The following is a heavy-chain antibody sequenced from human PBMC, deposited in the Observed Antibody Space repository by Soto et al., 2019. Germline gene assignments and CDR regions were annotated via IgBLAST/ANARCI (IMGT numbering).Heavy chain of an antibody. J-gene: IGHJ6*02. V-gene: IGHV3-48*02. D-gene: IGHD2-8*02. CDR3: ARDWVYCAGGTCFYGMDA. Sequence: PGGSLRLSCEASGFSFSSYRMNWVRQAPGKGLEWVSFISSSSTKMRYADSVKGRFSISRDNVQSSLFLHMNNLRDEDTAVYYCARDWVYCAGGTCFYGMDAWGQGTTVTVSS. CDR2: ISSSSTKM. CDR1: GFSFSSYR.